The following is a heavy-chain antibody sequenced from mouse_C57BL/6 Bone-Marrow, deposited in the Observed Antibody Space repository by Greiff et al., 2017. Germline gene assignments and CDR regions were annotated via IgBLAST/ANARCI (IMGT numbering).Heavy chain of an antibody. J-gene: IGHJ3*01. CDR2: IDPSDSYT. V-gene: IGHV1-69*01. CDR3: AKGYYGGSPAWFAY. CDR1: GYTFTSYW. Sequence: QVKLQQPGAELVMPGASVKLSCKASGYTFTSYWMHWVKQRPGQGLEWIGEIDPSDSYTNYNQQLKGKSTLTVDKATSTAYMQLSRLTYEDSAVYYFAKGYYGGSPAWFAYWGQGTLVTVSA. D-gene: IGHD1-1*01.